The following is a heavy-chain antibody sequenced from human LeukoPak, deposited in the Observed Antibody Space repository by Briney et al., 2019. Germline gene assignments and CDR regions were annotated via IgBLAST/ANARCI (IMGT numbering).Heavy chain of an antibody. CDR1: GDSVPSNSAA. Sequence: SQTLSLTCAISGDSVPSNSAAWNWIRQSPSRGLEWLGRTYYRSNWSNDYAVSVTSRITINPDTSKNQFSLKLSSVTAADTAVYYCASYGDSPPRFDYWGQGTLVTVSS. D-gene: IGHD4-17*01. V-gene: IGHV6-1*01. CDR3: ASYGDSPPRFDY. CDR2: TYYRSNWSN. J-gene: IGHJ4*02.